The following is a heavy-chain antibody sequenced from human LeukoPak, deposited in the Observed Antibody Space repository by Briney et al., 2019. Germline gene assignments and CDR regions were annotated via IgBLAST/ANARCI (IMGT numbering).Heavy chain of an antibody. Sequence: KPSETLSLTCTVSGGFISSSSYYWGWIRQPPGKGLEWIGSIYYSGSTYYNPSLKSRVTISVDTSKNQFSLKLSSVTAADTAAYYCARVITVRGVIFDYWGQGTLVTVSS. D-gene: IGHD3-16*01. CDR1: GGFISSSSYY. J-gene: IGHJ4*02. CDR3: ARVITVRGVIFDY. V-gene: IGHV4-39*07. CDR2: IYYSGST.